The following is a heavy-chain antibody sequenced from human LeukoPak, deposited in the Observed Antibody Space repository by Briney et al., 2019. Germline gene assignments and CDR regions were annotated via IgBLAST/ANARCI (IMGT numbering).Heavy chain of an antibody. CDR3: ARGQGVLLWFGELFQLNWFDP. CDR1: GGSFSGYY. Sequence: SETLSLTCAVYGGSFSGYYWSWIRQPPGKGLEWIGEINHSGSTNYNPSLKSRVTISVDTSKNQFSLKLSSVTAADTAVYYCARGQGVLLWFGELFQLNWFDPWGQGTLVTVSS. D-gene: IGHD3-10*01. CDR2: INHSGST. V-gene: IGHV4-34*01. J-gene: IGHJ5*02.